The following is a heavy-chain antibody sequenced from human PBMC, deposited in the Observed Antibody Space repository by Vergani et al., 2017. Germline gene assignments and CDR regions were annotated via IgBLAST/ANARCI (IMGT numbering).Heavy chain of an antibody. J-gene: IGHJ4*02. V-gene: IGHV1-3*01. CDR3: AREIITADGTHLSYFYY. CDR1: GYTFTTYA. D-gene: IGHD3-10*01. CDR2: INADNGNT. Sequence: QVQLVQSGAEVKKPGASVKVSCKASGYTFTTYAMHWVRQAPGQRLEWMGWINADNGNTKYSQKFQGRVTITRDTSASTAYMELSSLRSEDTAVFYCAREIITADGTHLSYFYYWGQGTLVTVSS.